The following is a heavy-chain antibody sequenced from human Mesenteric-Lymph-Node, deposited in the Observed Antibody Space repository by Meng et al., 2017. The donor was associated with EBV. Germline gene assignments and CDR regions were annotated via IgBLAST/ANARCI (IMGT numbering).Heavy chain of an antibody. CDR2: IFHSGSA. Sequence: QVHRQESVPGLVKPSGTLSLTCDVSGGSITSSNWWSWFRQPPGKGLEWIGEIFHSGSAKYNPSLKSRVTISVDKSKNHFSLRLSSVTAADTAVYYCVRRVVVMKEEELDHWGQGTLVTVSS. CDR1: GGSITSSNW. J-gene: IGHJ4*02. V-gene: IGHV4-4*02. D-gene: IGHD3-22*01. CDR3: VRRVVVMKEEELDH.